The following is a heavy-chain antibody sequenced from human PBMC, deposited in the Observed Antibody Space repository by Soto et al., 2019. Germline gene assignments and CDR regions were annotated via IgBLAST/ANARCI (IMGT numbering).Heavy chain of an antibody. D-gene: IGHD3-10*01. CDR2: INPGGYST. Sequence: GASVKVSCKASGYTFTNYHIHWVRQVPGQGLEWMGIINPGGYSTSYAQKIQGRVTVTRDSSTSTVDMELSSLSFEDTAVYYCAIDGGSGTYYVDYWGQGIQVTVSS. J-gene: IGHJ4*02. CDR3: AIDGGSGTYYVDY. CDR1: GYTFTNYH. V-gene: IGHV1-46*01.